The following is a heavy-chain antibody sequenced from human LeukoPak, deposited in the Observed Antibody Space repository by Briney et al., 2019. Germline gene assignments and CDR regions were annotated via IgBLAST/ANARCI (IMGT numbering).Heavy chain of an antibody. CDR3: ACTNTLDV. CDR1: GFMFSNYW. D-gene: IGHD2-8*01. CDR2: IYQDGSKK. J-gene: IGHJ6*04. Sequence: GGSLRLSCAASGFMFSNYWMNWVRQAPGKGLEWVANIYQDGSKKNYVDSVRGRFTISRDNTKNSLYLQMNSLRAEDTAVYYCACTNTLDVWGKGTTVTVSS. V-gene: IGHV3-7*03.